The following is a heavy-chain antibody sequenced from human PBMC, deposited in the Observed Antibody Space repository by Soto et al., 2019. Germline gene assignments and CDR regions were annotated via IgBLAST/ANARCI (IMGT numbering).Heavy chain of an antibody. V-gene: IGHV3-23*01. D-gene: IGHD1-1*01. Sequence: GGSLRLSCVASGFTFSSYAMSWVRQAPGKGLEWVSAISGSGGSTYYADSVKGRFTISRDNSKNTLYLQMNSLRAEDTAVYYCAKGDNEIRYYYYGMDVWGQGTTVTVSS. CDR1: GFTFSSYA. CDR3: AKGDNEIRYYYYGMDV. J-gene: IGHJ6*02. CDR2: ISGSGGST.